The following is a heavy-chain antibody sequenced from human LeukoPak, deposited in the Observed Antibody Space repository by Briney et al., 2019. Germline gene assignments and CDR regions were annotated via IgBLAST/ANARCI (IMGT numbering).Heavy chain of an antibody. D-gene: IGHD2-2*01. J-gene: IGHJ4*02. CDR3: ARGTPIVVVPAALYYFDY. CDR2: ISSSSSYI. CDR1: GFTFSSYS. Sequence: PGGSLRLSCAASGFTFSSYSMNWVRQAPGKGLEWVSSISSSSSYIYYADSVKGRFTISRDNAKNSLYLQMNSLRAEDAAVYYCARGTPIVVVPAALYYFDYWGQGTLATVSS. V-gene: IGHV3-21*01.